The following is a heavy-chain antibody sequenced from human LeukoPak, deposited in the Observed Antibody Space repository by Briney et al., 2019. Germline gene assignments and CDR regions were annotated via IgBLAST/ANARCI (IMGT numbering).Heavy chain of an antibody. D-gene: IGHD3-10*01. CDR1: GFTFSSYA. CDR3: AKDLGRGYYGSGLDY. V-gene: IGHV3-23*01. J-gene: IGHJ4*02. CDR2: ISGSGGST. Sequence: PGGSLRLSCAAPGFTFSSYAMSWVRQAPGKGLEWVSAISGSGGSTYYADSVKGRFTISRDNSKNTLYLQMNSLRAEDTAVYYCAKDLGRGYYGSGLDYWGQGTLVTVSS.